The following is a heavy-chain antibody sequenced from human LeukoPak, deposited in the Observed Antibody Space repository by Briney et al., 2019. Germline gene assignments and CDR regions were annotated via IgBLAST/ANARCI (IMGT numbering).Heavy chain of an antibody. CDR3: ASGTVSGRDGLFGAFDI. J-gene: IGHJ3*02. CDR1: GFSFSVYW. V-gene: IGHV3-74*01. CDR2: IKTDGSIT. Sequence: GGSLRLSCAASGFSFSVYWMHLVRQAPGKGPVWVSRIKTDGSITDYADFVKGRFTISRDNAKNSLYLQMNSLRAEDTAVYYCASGTVSGRDGLFGAFDIWGQGTMVTVSS. D-gene: IGHD4-11*01.